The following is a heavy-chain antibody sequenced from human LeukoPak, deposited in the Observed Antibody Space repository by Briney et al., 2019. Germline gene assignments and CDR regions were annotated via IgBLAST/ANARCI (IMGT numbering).Heavy chain of an antibody. Sequence: GESLKISCKGSGYSFTSYWIGWVRQMPGKGLEWMVIIYPGDSDTRYSPSFQSQVTITANKSIRTAYLQWSSLKASDTAVYDCARGYYFDYWGQGTLVTVSS. CDR2: IYPGDSDT. V-gene: IGHV5-51*01. CDR1: GYSFTSYW. CDR3: ARGYYFDY. J-gene: IGHJ4*02.